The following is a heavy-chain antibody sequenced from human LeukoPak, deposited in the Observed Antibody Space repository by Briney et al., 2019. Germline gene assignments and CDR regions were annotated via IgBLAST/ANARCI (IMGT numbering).Heavy chain of an antibody. Sequence: PGGSLRLSCAASGFTFDDYAMHWVRQAPGEGLEWVSGISWNSGSIGYADSVKGRFTISRDNAKNSLYLQMNSLRAEDTALYYCASGGRNGDNWFDPWGQGTLVTVSS. D-gene: IGHD1-1*01. CDR2: ISWNSGSI. CDR3: ASGGRNGDNWFDP. CDR1: GFTFDDYA. J-gene: IGHJ5*02. V-gene: IGHV3-9*01.